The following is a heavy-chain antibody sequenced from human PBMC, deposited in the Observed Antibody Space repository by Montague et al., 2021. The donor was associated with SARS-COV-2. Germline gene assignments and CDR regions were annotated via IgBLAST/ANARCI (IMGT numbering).Heavy chain of an antibody. CDR2: IFHSGHT. CDR3: ARQPYLASAYYFDY. V-gene: IGHV4-59*01. Sequence: SETRSLTCSVSGASITTYYWSWIRQAPGKGLEWIAYIFHSGHTNYNPSLRSRVAISIDTSRDQFSLSLTSITAADTAVYYCARQPYLASAYYFDYWGLGTLVTASS. CDR1: GASITTYY. J-gene: IGHJ4*02. D-gene: IGHD3-10*01.